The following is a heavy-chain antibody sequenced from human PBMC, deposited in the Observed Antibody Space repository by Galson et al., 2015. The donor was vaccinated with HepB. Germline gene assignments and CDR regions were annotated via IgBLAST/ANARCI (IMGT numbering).Heavy chain of an antibody. CDR1: GFTFSSYG. Sequence: SLRLSCAASGFTFSSYGMHWVRQAPGKGLEWVAVISYDGSNKYYADSVKGRFTISRDNSKNTLYLQMNSLRAEDTAVYYCAKDCSSTSCPSNYYYYYMDVWGKGTTVTVSS. J-gene: IGHJ6*03. D-gene: IGHD2-2*01. CDR3: AKDCSSTSCPSNYYYYYMDV. CDR2: ISYDGSNK. V-gene: IGHV3-30*18.